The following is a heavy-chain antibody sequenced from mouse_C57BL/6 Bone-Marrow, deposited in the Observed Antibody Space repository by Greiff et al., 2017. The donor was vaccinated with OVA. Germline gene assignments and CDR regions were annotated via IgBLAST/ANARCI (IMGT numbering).Heavy chain of an antibody. CDR2: ISSGSSTI. CDR3: ARHTTVVPFAY. J-gene: IGHJ3*01. Sequence: EVQVVESGGGLVKPGGSLKLSCAASGFTFSDYGMHWVRQAPEKGLEWVAYISSGSSTIYYADTVKGRFTISRDNAKNTLFLQMTSLRSEDTAMYYCARHTTVVPFAYWGQGTLVTVSA. V-gene: IGHV5-17*01. CDR1: GFTFSDYG. D-gene: IGHD1-1*01.